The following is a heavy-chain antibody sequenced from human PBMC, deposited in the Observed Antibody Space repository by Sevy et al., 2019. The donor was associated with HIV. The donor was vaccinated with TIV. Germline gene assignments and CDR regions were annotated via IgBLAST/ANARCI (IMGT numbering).Heavy chain of an antibody. CDR2: ISYDGSNK. CDR3: ARDQARVTIFGVVVHYYYYDMDV. J-gene: IGHJ6*02. CDR1: GFTFSSYA. Sequence: GGSLRLSCAASGFTFSSYAMHWVRQAPGKGLEWAAVISYDGSNKYYAYSVKRRFTISRDNSKTTLYLQMNSLRAEATAVYYCARDQARVTIFGVVVHYYYYDMDVWGQGTTVTVSS. V-gene: IGHV3-30*04. D-gene: IGHD3-3*01.